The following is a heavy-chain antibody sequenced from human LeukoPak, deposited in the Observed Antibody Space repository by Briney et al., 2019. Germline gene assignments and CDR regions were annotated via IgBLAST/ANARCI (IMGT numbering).Heavy chain of an antibody. D-gene: IGHD1-1*01. CDR1: GFTFSFYS. CDR2: IQQDGSGE. V-gene: IGHV3-7*01. Sequence: GGSLRLSCAASGFTFSFYSMNWVRQAPGKGLEWVAKIQQDGSGEEYVDSVKGRFTISRDNAKNSLYLQMNSLRVEDTGVYYCARENWYRFDPWGQGTLVTVSS. CDR3: ARENWYRFDP. J-gene: IGHJ5*02.